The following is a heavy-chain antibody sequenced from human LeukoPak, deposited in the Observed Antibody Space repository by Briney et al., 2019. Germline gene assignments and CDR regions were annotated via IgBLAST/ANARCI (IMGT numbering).Heavy chain of an antibody. CDR2: ISGSGGST. CDR3: AKDSGSDYYDSSGYPDY. D-gene: IGHD3-22*01. V-gene: IGHV3-23*01. J-gene: IGHJ4*02. Sequence: PGGSLRLSCAASGFTFSSYAMSWVRQAPGKGLEWVSAISGSGGSTYYADSVKGRFTISRDNSKNTLYLQMNSLRAEDTAVYYCAKDSGSDYYDSSGYPDYWGQGTLVTVSS. CDR1: GFTFSSYA.